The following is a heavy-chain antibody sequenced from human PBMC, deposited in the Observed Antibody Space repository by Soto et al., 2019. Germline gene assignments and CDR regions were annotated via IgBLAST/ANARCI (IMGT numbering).Heavy chain of an antibody. CDR2: ISGSGGST. J-gene: IGHJ5*02. CDR1: GFTFSSYA. CDR3: AKGPTPRITIFGVVISNWFDP. Sequence: HPGGSLRLSCAASGFTFSSYAMSWVRQAPGKGLEWVSAISGSGGSTYYADSVKGRFTISRDNSKNTLYLQMNSLRAEDTAVYYCAKGPTPRITIFGVVISNWFDPWGQGTLVTVSS. D-gene: IGHD3-3*01. V-gene: IGHV3-23*01.